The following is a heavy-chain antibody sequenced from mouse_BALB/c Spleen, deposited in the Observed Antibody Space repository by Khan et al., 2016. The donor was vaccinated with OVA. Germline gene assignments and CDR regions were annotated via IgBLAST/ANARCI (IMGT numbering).Heavy chain of an antibody. CDR2: IWGDGST. CDR1: EFSLTGYG. CDR3: ARDRYYYGRGLAY. V-gene: IGHV2-6-7*01. J-gene: IGHJ3*01. Sequence: VELVESGPGLVAPSQSLSITCTVSEFSLTGYGVNWVRQPPGKGLEWLGMIWGDGSTDYNSALKSRLSISKDNSKSQVFLKMDSLQTDDTARYYCARDRYYYGRGLAYWGQGTLVTVSA. D-gene: IGHD1-1*01.